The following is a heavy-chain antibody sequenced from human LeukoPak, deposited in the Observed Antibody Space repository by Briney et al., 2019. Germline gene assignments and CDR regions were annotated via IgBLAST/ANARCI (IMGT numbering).Heavy chain of an antibody. J-gene: IGHJ4*02. CDR2: IYYTEST. CDR3: ARGPSPSITMEFDY. V-gene: IGHV4-59*01. CDR1: GGSIRNYY. Sequence: SETLSLTCTVSGGSIRNYYWSWIRQPPGKGLEWIGYIYYTESTKYNPPLKSRVTISVDTSKNQFSLKLSSVTAADTAVYYCARGPSPSITMEFDYWGQGTLATVSS. D-gene: IGHD3-10*01.